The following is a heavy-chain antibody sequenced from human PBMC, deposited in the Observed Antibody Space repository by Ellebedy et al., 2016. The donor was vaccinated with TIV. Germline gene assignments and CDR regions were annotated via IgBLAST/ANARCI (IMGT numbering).Heavy chain of an antibody. D-gene: IGHD1-1*01. CDR2: IWYDGSSK. CDR1: GFTFSRYG. Sequence: GGSLRLSXAASGFTFSRYGMHWVRRAPGKGLEWVASIWYDGSSKYYGDSVKGRFSISRDNSKNTLYLQMNSLRVEDTAVYYCARDPSLDWNLDYWGQGTLVTVSS. CDR3: ARDPSLDWNLDY. V-gene: IGHV3-33*01. J-gene: IGHJ4*02.